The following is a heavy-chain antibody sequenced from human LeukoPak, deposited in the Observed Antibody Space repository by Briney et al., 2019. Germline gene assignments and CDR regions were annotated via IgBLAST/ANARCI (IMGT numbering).Heavy chain of an antibody. CDR1: GGTFSSYA. J-gene: IGHJ6*02. CDR2: IIPIFGTA. V-gene: IGHV1-69*05. CDR3: ARDFLGRTNGGSNYFGMDV. D-gene: IGHD2-8*01. Sequence: SVKVSCKASGGTFSSYAISWVRQAPGQGLEWMGGIIPIFGTANYAQKFQGRVTITTDESTSTAYMELSSLRSDATAIYYCARDFLGRTNGGSNYFGMDVWGQGTTVTVSS.